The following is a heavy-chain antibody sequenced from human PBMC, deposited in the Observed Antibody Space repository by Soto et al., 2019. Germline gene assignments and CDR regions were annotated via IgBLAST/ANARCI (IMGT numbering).Heavy chain of an antibody. Sequence: PGGSLRLSCAASGFTFSNYVMSWVRQCPGKGLEWVSTISGSGDSTYYADSVKGRFTISRDNSKNTLYVQMNSLRAEDTAVYYCAKDSATFGRFDYWGQGTLVTVSS. V-gene: IGHV3-23*01. D-gene: IGHD3-3*01. CDR1: GFTFSNYV. CDR3: AKDSATFGRFDY. J-gene: IGHJ4*02. CDR2: ISGSGDST.